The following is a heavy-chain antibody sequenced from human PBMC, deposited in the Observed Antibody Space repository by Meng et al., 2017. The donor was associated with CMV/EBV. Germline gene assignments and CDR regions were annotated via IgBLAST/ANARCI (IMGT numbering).Heavy chain of an antibody. CDR3: ARHRPNWNRDY. CDR1: GYSFPRYW. V-gene: IGHV5-10-1*01. Sequence: SCTGSGYSFPRYWISWVRPMPGKGLEWMGRIDPSDSYTNYSPSFQGHVTISADKSISTAYLQWSSLKASDTAMYHCARHRPNWNRDYWGQGTLVTVSS. D-gene: IGHD1-1*01. CDR2: IDPSDSYT. J-gene: IGHJ4*02.